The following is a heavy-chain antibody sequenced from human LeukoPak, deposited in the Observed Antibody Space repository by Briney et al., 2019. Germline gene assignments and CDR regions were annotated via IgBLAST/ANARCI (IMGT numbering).Heavy chain of an antibody. CDR1: GYTFTGYY. CDR2: INPNSGGT. V-gene: IGHV1-2*04. Sequence: ASVKVSCKASGYTFTGYYMHWVRQAPGQGLEWMGWINPNSGGTNCAQKFQGWVTMTRDTSISTAYMELSRLRSDDTAVYYCARDRSAPDYGMDVWGQGTTVTVSS. J-gene: IGHJ6*02. CDR3: ARDRSAPDYGMDV.